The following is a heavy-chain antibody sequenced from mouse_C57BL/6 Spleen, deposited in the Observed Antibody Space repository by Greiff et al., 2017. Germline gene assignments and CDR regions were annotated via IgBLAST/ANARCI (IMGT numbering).Heavy chain of an antibody. D-gene: IGHD2-2*01. CDR3: ARGGGYDDLFDY. V-gene: IGHV1-80*01. CDR1: GYAFSSYW. CDR2: IYPGDGDT. Sequence: QVQLQQSGAELVKPGASVKISCKASGYAFSSYWMNWVKQRPGKGLEWIGQIYPGDGDTNYNGKFKGKATLTADKSSSTAYMQLSSLTSEDSAVYFCARGGGYDDLFDYWGQGTTLTVSS. J-gene: IGHJ2*01.